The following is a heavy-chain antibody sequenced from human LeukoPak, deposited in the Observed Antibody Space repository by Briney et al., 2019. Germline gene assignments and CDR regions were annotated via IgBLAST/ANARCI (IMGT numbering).Heavy chain of an antibody. V-gene: IGHV1-69*05. CDR1: GGTFSSYA. D-gene: IGHD3-16*01. CDR3: ARLRLGYYYMDV. Sequence: SVKVSCKASGGTFSSYAINWVRQAPGQGLEWMGRIIPIFGTANYAQKFQGRVTITTDESTSTAYMELSSLRSEDTAVYYCARLRLGYYYMDVWGKGTTVTVSS. CDR2: IIPIFGTA. J-gene: IGHJ6*03.